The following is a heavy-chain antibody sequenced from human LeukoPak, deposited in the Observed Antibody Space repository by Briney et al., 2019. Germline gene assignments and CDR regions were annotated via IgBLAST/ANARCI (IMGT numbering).Heavy chain of an antibody. V-gene: IGHV3-74*01. CDR1: GFDLSDFW. CDR2: INSDGSST. Sequence: GGSLRLSCAASGFDLSDFWVHWVRQAPGKGLAWVARINSDGSSTSYADSVEVRFTISRDNAKNTLYLQMNSLRVDGTAVYYCARPHVGTVSNWFDSWGQGTLVTVSS. D-gene: IGHD4-17*01. CDR3: ARPHVGTVSNWFDS. J-gene: IGHJ5*01.